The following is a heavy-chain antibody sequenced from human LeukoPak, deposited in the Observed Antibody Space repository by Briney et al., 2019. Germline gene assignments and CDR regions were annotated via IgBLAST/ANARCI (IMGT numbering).Heavy chain of an antibody. CDR1: GFTFSSYA. CDR3: AKGSIKGFGELLLYFDY. J-gene: IGHJ4*02. CDR2: ISGSGGST. Sequence: GGSRRLACAASGFTFSSYAMSWVRQAPGKGLEWVSAISGSGGSTYYADSVKGRFTISRDNSKNTLYLQMNSLRAEDTAVYYCAKGSIKGFGELLLYFDYWGQGTLVTVSS. D-gene: IGHD3-10*01. V-gene: IGHV3-23*01.